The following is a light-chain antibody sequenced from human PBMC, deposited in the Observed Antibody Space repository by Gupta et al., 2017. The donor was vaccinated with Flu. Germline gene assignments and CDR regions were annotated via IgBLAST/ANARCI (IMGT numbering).Light chain of an antibody. CDR1: QSISSW. CDR3: QQYNYYWT. V-gene: IGKV1-5*03. J-gene: IGKJ1*01. Sequence: DIHMTQSPSTLSASVGDRVTITCRASQSISSWLAWYQQKPGKAPKLLIHKASSLQSGVPSRFSGSESGTEFTLTISSLQPDDFATYYCQQYNYYWTFGQGTKVEIK. CDR2: KAS.